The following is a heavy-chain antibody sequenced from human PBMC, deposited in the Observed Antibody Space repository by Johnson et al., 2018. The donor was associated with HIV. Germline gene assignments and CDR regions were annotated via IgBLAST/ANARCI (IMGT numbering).Heavy chain of an antibody. CDR1: GFTFSTYG. J-gene: IGHJ3*02. V-gene: IGHV3-30*02. CDR3: TKDRSEAGLYDAFDI. Sequence: VQLVESGGGVVQPGGSLRLSCVASGFTFSTYGMHWVRQAPGKGLEWVALIRYDTSKKYYADSVKGRFTISRDNSKNTLYLQVNSLRVEDTALYYCTKDRSEAGLYDAFDIWGQGTMVTVSS. D-gene: IGHD3/OR15-3a*01. CDR2: IRYDTSKK.